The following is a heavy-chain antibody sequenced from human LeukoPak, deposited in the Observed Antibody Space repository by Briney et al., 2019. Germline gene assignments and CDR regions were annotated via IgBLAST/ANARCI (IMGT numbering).Heavy chain of an antibody. D-gene: IGHD3-9*01. Sequence: PSETLSLTCTVSGGSISSSSYYWGWIRQPPGKGLEWIGSIYYSGSTYYNPSLKSRVTISVDTSKNQFSLKLSSVTAADTAVYYCARSGLYYDILTGYYIPDYYDSSGYFDYWGQGTLVTVSS. V-gene: IGHV4-39*01. J-gene: IGHJ4*02. CDR3: ARSGLYYDILTGYYIPDYYDSSGYFDY. CDR1: GGSISSSSYY. CDR2: IYYSGST.